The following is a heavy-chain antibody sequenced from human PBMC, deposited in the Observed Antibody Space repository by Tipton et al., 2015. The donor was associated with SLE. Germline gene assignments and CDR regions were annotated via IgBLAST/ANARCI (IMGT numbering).Heavy chain of an antibody. CDR2: IYSSGDT. J-gene: IGHJ4*02. CDR1: VGPFSRTYYY. V-gene: IGHV4-61*09. D-gene: IGHD5-12*01. CDR3: ARGRLRCDY. Sequence: TLSLTCTVSVGPFSRTYYYWSWIRQLPGKGLEWIWYIYSSGDTNYNPSLKSRVTISVDASKKQFSLKVNSVTAADTAVYYCARGRLRCDYWGQGNLVTVSS.